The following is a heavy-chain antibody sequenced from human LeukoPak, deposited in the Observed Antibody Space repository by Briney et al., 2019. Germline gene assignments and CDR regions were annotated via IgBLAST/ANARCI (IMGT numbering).Heavy chain of an antibody. J-gene: IGHJ4*02. CDR1: AYTFSTYG. CDR3: ARGGIPPLGARSLDY. Sequence: AAGKVSCKASAYTFSTYGITWVRQAPGQGLEWMGLISTYNGNTNYEQKVQGRGTMTTDTSTSTAYMDLRSLTSDDTAVYYCARGGIPPLGARSLDYWGQGTLVTVSS. D-gene: IGHD3-16*01. V-gene: IGHV1-18*01. CDR2: ISTYNGNT.